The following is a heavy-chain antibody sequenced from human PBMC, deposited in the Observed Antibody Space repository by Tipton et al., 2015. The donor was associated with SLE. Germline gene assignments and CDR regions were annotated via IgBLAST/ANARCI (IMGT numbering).Heavy chain of an antibody. Sequence: TLSLTCTVSNLSIINYYWSWVRQPPGEGLEWIGYIFSSGSTNYNPSLKSRVTMSVDTSQNQFSLKLTSVTAADTAVYYCARVRRLVWGSSEGYFDSWGQGTLVTVSS. J-gene: IGHJ4*02. CDR2: IFSSGST. V-gene: IGHV4-4*08. CDR1: NLSIINYY. D-gene: IGHD3-16*01. CDR3: ARVRRLVWGSSEGYFDS.